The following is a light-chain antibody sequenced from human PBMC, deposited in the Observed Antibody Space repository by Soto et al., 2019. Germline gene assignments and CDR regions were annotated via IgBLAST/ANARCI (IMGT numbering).Light chain of an antibody. CDR2: GAS. V-gene: IGKV3-20*01. Sequence: EIVLTQSPGTLSLSPGERATLSCRASQSVTSNYLAWYQQKPGQAPRVLIYGASSRATGIPDRFSGSGSGTDFTLTISRLEPEDSAVYYCQQYGRSPLTFGGGTKVDIK. J-gene: IGKJ4*01. CDR1: QSVTSNY. CDR3: QQYGRSPLT.